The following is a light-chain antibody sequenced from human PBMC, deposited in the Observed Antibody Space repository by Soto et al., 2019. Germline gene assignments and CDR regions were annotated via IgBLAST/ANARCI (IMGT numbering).Light chain of an antibody. CDR1: QSVDRNY. Sequence: EVVLTQSPGPLSLSPGERATLSCRASQSVDRNYLSWFQHKRGQPPRVLVFATSSRAAGTPVRFSGSGSGTIFTLTITRVEPEDFGVYYCQQYGGSPPAYTFGLGTKLAI. J-gene: IGKJ2*01. CDR2: ATS. V-gene: IGKV3-20*01. CDR3: QQYGGSPPAYT.